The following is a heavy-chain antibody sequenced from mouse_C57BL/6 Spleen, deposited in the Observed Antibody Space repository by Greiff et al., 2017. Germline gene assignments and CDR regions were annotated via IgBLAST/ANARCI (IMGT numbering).Heavy chain of an antibody. Sequence: QVQLQQPGAELVKPGASVKLSCKASGYTFTSYWMHWVKQRPGQGLEWIGMIHPNSGSTNYNEKFKSKPTLTVDKSSSTAYMQLSSLTSEDSAVYYCARHGSRDYWYFDVWGTGTTVTVSS. CDR1: GYTFTSYW. CDR3: ARHGSRDYWYFDV. CDR2: IHPNSGST. D-gene: IGHD1-1*01. J-gene: IGHJ1*03. V-gene: IGHV1-64*01.